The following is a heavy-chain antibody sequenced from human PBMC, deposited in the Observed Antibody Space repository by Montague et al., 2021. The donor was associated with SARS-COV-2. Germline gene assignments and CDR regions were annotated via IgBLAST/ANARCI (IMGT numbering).Heavy chain of an antibody. CDR3: ARGMIRGVTTPFDY. J-gene: IGHJ4*02. V-gene: IGHV4-39*02. D-gene: IGHD3-10*01. CDR1: SGSIISSGYY. Sequence: SETLSLTCSVSSGSIISSGYYWGWIRQPPGKELEWFGNIYYGGTTXYNPSLQSRGTISVDTSKNPLSLRPSSVTAADTAVYFCARGMIRGVTTPFDYWGQGSQVTVSS. CDR2: IYYGGTT.